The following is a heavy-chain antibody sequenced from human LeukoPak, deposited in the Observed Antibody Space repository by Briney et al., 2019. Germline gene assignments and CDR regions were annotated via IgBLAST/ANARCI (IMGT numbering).Heavy chain of an antibody. CDR3: VRGMGSGWFDP. J-gene: IGHJ5*02. CDR2: ISGSGGIT. CDR1: RLTSSSYA. Sequence: PRGSLRLSCAASRLTSSSYAMSSVPQDPGKGLEWGSGISGSGGITFYADSVKGRFTISRHNSENTLSLQMNSLSADDTAVYYCVRGMGSGWFDPWGQGTLVTVFS. D-gene: IGHD1-26*01. V-gene: IGHV3-23*01.